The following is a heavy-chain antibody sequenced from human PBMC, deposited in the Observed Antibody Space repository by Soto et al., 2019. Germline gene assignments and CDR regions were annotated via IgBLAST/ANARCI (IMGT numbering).Heavy chain of an antibody. Sequence: SETLSLTCAVSGGSISSGGYSWSWIRQPPGKGLEWIGYIYHSGSAYYNPSLKSRVTISVDRSKNQFSLKLSSVTAADTAVYYCARVWGGAFDIWGQGTMVTVSS. J-gene: IGHJ3*02. CDR2: IYHSGSA. D-gene: IGHD3-10*01. CDR3: ARVWGGAFDI. CDR1: GGSISSGGYS. V-gene: IGHV4-30-2*01.